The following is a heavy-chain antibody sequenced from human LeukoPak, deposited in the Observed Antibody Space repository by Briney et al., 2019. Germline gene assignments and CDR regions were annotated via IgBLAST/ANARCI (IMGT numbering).Heavy chain of an antibody. CDR3: ARAPTYVDDAFDI. J-gene: IGHJ3*02. V-gene: IGHV1-8*01. CDR1: GYTSTSYD. CDR2: MNPNSGNT. D-gene: IGHD3-16*01. Sequence: ASVKVSCKASGYTSTSYDINWVRQATGQGLEWMGWMNPNSGNTGYAQKFQGRVTMTRNTSISTAYMELSSLRSEDTAVYYCARAPTYVDDAFDIWGQGTMVTASS.